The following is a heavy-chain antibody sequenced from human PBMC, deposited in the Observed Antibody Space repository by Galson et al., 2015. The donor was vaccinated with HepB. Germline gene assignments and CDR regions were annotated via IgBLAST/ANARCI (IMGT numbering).Heavy chain of an antibody. CDR3: ARYVSSAMVRGVIRNYYSYPMDV. J-gene: IGHJ6*02. Sequence: ETLSLTCVVSGGSITSSNWWSWVRQPPGKGLEWIGEIYHGGNTNYNPSLKSRVTVSVDASKNQFFLRLSSVTAADTGLYYCARYVSSAMVRGVIRNYYSYPMDVWGQETTVTVS. V-gene: IGHV4-4*02. CDR2: IYHGGNT. D-gene: IGHD3-10*01. CDR1: GGSITSSNW.